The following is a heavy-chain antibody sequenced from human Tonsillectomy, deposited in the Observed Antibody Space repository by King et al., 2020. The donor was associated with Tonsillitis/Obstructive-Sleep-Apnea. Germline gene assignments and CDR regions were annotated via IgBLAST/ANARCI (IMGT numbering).Heavy chain of an antibody. D-gene: IGHD4-17*01. CDR3: ARTTTLNPLAPRKFDC. V-gene: IGHV4-61*01. CDR1: GGSVSRGSYF. Sequence: VQLQESGPGLVKPSENLSLTCPVSGGSVSRGSYFWSWVRQPPGKGLEWIGYMYYSGSTNPHPFFKSRVTMSVDTSKNQSSLKLSSVTAADTAVYYCARTTTLNPLAPRKFDCWGQGTLVTVSS. J-gene: IGHJ4*02. CDR2: MYYSGST.